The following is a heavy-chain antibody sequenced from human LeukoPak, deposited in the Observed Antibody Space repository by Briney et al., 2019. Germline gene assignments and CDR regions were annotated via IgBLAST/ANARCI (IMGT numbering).Heavy chain of an antibody. J-gene: IGHJ5*02. Sequence: ASVKVSCKASGYSFSDYYIHWVRQAPTQGLEWMGWINPKSGGTSFARKFQGRVTMTRDMSTNTAYMELDNLRSDDTAVYYCVRPGKWELGALLWFDHWGQGTLVIVSS. D-gene: IGHD1-26*01. CDR2: INPKSGGT. CDR1: GYSFSDYY. CDR3: VRPGKWELGALLWFDH. V-gene: IGHV1-2*02.